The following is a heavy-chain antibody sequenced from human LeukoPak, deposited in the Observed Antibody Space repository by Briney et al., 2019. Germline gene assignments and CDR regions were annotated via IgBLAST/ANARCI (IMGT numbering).Heavy chain of an antibody. V-gene: IGHV3-23*01. J-gene: IGHJ4*02. D-gene: IGHD4-17*01. CDR3: AKVSRGEPSDY. CDR2: ISGSGGRT. CDR1: GFTFSSYA. Sequence: PGGSLRLSCAASGFTFSSYAMHWVRQAPGKGLEWVSAISGSGGRTHYADSVKGRFTISRDNSKNTLYLQMNSLRAEDTAVYYCAKVSRGEPSDYWGQGTLVTVSS.